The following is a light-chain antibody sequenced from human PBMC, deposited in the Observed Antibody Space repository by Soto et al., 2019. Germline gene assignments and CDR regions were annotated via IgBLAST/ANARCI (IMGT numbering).Light chain of an antibody. V-gene: IGKV3-20*01. CDR3: QHYGSSRNT. Sequence: EIVLTQSPDTLSLSPGERATLSCRASQTINNNVAWYQLKDGQVPRLVIYGASTRATGIPDRFSGSGSGTDFTLTISRLEPEDFAVYYCQHYGSSRNTFGPGTKVDIK. CDR1: QTINNN. CDR2: GAS. J-gene: IGKJ3*01.